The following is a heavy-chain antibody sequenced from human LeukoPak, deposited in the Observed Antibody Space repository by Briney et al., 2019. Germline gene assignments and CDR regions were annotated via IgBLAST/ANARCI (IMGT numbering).Heavy chain of an antibody. Sequence: GGSLRLSCAASGFTFSSYAMHWVRQAPGKGLEWVAVISYDGSSKYYADSVKGRFTISRDNSKSTLYLQMISLTVEDTAKYYCAKATGNLGNWGQGTLVTVSS. D-gene: IGHD1-1*01. CDR3: AKATGNLGN. J-gene: IGHJ4*02. CDR2: ISYDGSSK. CDR1: GFTFSSYA. V-gene: IGHV3-30*04.